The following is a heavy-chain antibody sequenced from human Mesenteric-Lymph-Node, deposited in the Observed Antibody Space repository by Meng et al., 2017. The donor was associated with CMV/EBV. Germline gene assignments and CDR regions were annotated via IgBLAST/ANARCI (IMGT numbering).Heavy chain of an antibody. CDR1: FTSYA. J-gene: IGHJ5*02. CDR3: AREFGSGSYYRSFQPEVDP. Sequence: FTSYAMNWVRQAPGQGLEWMGRINPNSGGTNYAQKFQGRVTMTRDTSISTAYMELSGLRSDDTAVYYCAREFGSGSYYRSFQPEVDPWGQGTLVTVSS. CDR2: INPNSGGT. V-gene: IGHV1-2*06. D-gene: IGHD3-10*01.